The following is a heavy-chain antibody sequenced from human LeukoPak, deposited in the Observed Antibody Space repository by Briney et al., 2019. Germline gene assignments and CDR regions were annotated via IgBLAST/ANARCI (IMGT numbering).Heavy chain of an antibody. CDR3: ARVLPSHYYDTSGYSDY. D-gene: IGHD3-22*01. J-gene: IGHJ4*02. V-gene: IGHV3-21*01. Sequence: GSLRLSCAASGFTFSSYSMNRDRQAPGKGLEWVSSISSSSSYIYYVDSVKGRFTISRDNANNSLYLQMNSLRVDDTAVYYCARVLPSHYYDTSGYSDYWGQGTLVTVSS. CDR2: ISSSSSYI. CDR1: GFTFSSYS.